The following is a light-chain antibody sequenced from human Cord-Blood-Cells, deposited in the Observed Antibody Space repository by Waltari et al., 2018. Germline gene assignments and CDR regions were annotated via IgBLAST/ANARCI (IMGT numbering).Light chain of an antibody. CDR3: CSYAGSSTYV. V-gene: IGLV2-23*01. CDR1: SSDVGSYNL. CDR2: EGS. Sequence: QSALTQPASVSGSPGQSITISCTGTSSDVGSYNLVSWYQQHPGKAPKLMIYEGSKRPSGVSKRFSGSKSCNPASLTISGLQAEDEADYYCCSYAGSSTYVFGTGTKVTVL. J-gene: IGLJ1*01.